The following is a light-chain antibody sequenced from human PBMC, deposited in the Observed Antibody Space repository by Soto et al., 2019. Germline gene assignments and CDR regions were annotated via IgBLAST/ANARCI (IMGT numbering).Light chain of an antibody. CDR2: DAS. J-gene: IGKJ1*01. CDR3: QQRET. V-gene: IGKV3-11*01. CDR1: QSVSSY. Sequence: EIVLTQSPATLSLSPGERATLSCRASQSVSSYLAWYQQKPGQAPRLLIYDASNRATGIPARFSGSGSGTDFTLTISRLEPEDFAVYYCQQRETFGQGTKVEIK.